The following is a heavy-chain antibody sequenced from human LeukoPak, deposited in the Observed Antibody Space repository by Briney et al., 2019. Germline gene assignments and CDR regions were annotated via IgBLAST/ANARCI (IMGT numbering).Heavy chain of an antibody. Sequence: SETLSHTCTVSGGSISSYYWSWVRQPPGKGLEWIGYVSYSGSTDYNPSFKSRVIISIDTSKNQFSLRLSSVTAADTAVYYCARENDRYGRIDYWGQGTQLTVSS. CDR3: ARENDRYGRIDY. D-gene: IGHD5-18*01. CDR2: VSYSGST. V-gene: IGHV4-59*01. CDR1: GGSISSYY. J-gene: IGHJ4*02.